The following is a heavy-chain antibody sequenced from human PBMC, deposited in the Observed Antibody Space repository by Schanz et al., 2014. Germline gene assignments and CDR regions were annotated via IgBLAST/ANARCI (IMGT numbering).Heavy chain of an antibody. CDR3: AKDRWRATVMVDAFDI. CDR2: IGGSGGST. V-gene: IGHV3-23*04. D-gene: IGHD4-4*01. J-gene: IGHJ3*02. CDR1: GLTFRDYQ. Sequence: VQLVESGGGLVKPGGSLRLSCTASGLTFRDYQMTWIRQAPGKGLEWVSGIGGSGGSTDYADSVKGRFTISRDNSKNTVHLQMNSLRAEDTAVYFCAKDRWRATVMVDAFDIWGQGTKVTVSS.